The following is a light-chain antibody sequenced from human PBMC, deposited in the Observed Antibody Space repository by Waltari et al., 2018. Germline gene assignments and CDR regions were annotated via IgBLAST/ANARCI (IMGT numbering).Light chain of an antibody. Sequence: EIVMTQSPVTLSVSPGERAALSCRPSQSVRTNLAWYQQRPGQTPRLLIYGTSTRAPEIPARFSGSGSGTEFTLTISSLQSEDFAVYYCQQYNDWPYTFGQGTKL. CDR2: GTS. CDR3: QQYNDWPYT. V-gene: IGKV3-15*01. CDR1: QSVRTN. J-gene: IGKJ2*01.